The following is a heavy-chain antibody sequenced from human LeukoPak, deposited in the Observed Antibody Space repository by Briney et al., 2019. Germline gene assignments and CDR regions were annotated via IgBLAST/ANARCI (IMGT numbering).Heavy chain of an antibody. CDR1: GFTFSSYS. CDR2: ISSDSRTI. CDR3: ARGSAALGFGY. J-gene: IGHJ4*02. Sequence: GGSLRLSCAASGFTFSSYSMNWVRQAPGKGLEGVSYISSDSRTIYYADSVKGRFTISRDNAKNTLYLQMNSLRAEDTAVYYCARGSAALGFGYWGQGTLVTVSS. D-gene: IGHD5-18*01. V-gene: IGHV3-48*04.